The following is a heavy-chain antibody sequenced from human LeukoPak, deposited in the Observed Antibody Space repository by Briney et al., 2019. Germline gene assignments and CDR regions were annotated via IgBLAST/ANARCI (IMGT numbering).Heavy chain of an antibody. CDR1: GFTFSNYW. V-gene: IGHV3-7*03. J-gene: IGHJ4*02. D-gene: IGHD3-10*01. CDR2: IKQDGSEK. Sequence: GGSLRLSCAVSGFTFSNYWMSWVRQAPGKGLEWVAYIKQDGSEKYYVDSVKGRFTISRDNAKNSLYLQMNSLRAEDTAVYYCAKDRGYYFDYWGQGTLVTVSS. CDR3: AKDRGYYFDY.